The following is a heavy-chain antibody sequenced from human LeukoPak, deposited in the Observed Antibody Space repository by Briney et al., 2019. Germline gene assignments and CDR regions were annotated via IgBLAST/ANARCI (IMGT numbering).Heavy chain of an antibody. CDR3: ARADIVVVVAATLSDYSGMDV. V-gene: IGHV1-18*01. J-gene: IGHJ6*02. Sequence: ASVKVSCKASGYTFTSYGISWVRQAPGQGLEWMGWISAYNGNTNYAQKLQGRVTMTTDTSTSTAYMELRSLRSDDTAVYYCARADIVVVVAATLSDYSGMDVWGQGTTVTVSS. CDR1: GYTFTSYG. D-gene: IGHD2-15*01. CDR2: ISAYNGNT.